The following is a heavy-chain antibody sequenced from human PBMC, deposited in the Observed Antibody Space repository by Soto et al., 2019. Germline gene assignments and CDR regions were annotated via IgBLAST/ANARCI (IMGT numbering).Heavy chain of an antibody. J-gene: IGHJ5*02. D-gene: IGHD3-9*01. CDR1: GYTFTSYA. V-gene: IGHV1-3*01. Sequence: GASAKVSCKASGYTFTSYAMHWVRQAPGQRLEWMGWINAGNGNTKYSQKFQGRVTITRDTSASTAYMELSSLRSEDTAVYYCARDLTLLRYFDRYNWFDPWGQGTLVTVSS. CDR3: ARDLTLLRYFDRYNWFDP. CDR2: INAGNGNT.